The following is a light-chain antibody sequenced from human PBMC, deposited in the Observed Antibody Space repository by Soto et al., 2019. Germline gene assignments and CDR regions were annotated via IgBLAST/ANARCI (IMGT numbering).Light chain of an antibody. J-gene: IGKJ2*01. CDR1: QSXSSX. CDR3: QQRSNWPPYT. Sequence: PGERATLSCXXSQSXSSXFAWYQQKPGQAPRLLIYDASNRATGIPARFSGSGSGTDFTLTISSLEPEDFAVYYCQQRSNWPPYTFGQGTKLEIK. V-gene: IGKV3-11*01. CDR2: DAS.